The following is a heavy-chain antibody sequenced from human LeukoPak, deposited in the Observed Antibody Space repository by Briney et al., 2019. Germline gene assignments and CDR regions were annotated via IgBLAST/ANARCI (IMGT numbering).Heavy chain of an antibody. J-gene: IGHJ4*02. CDR2: IKSKTDGGTI. CDR1: GFTFSNAW. Sequence: GSLRLSCAASGFTFSNAWMSWVRQAPGKGLEWVGRIKSKTDGGTIEYAAPVKGRFTISRDDSKNTLYLQMNSLKTEDTAVYYCTTCPPTTVPDYWGQGTLVTVSS. V-gene: IGHV3-15*01. CDR3: TTCPPTTVPDY. D-gene: IGHD4-11*01.